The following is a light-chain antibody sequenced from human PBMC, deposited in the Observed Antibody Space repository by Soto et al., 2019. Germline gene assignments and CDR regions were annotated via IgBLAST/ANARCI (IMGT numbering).Light chain of an antibody. J-gene: IGKJ1*01. CDR3: QKYNSAPWT. V-gene: IGKV1-27*01. CDR1: HDISTF. CDR2: TAS. Sequence: DIQMTQSPSSLSASVGDRVTITCRASHDISTFLAWYQQRPGKVPKLLIYTASTLQSGVPSRFSGSGSGTDFTLTISSLQPEDVATYYCQKYNSAPWTFDQGTKVDIK.